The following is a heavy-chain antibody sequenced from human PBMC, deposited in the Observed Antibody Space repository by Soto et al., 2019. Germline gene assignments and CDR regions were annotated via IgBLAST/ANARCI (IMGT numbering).Heavy chain of an antibody. D-gene: IGHD6-6*01. CDR3: ARERPPADYYYGMXV. J-gene: IGHJ6*02. CDR1: GYTFTVYY. Sequence: ASVKVSCKASGYTFTVYYMHWVRQAPGQGLEWMGWINPNSGGTNYAQKFQGWVTMTRDTSISTAYMELSRLRSDDTAVYYCARERPPADYYYGMXVWGQGTTVXVSS. V-gene: IGHV1-2*04. CDR2: INPNSGGT.